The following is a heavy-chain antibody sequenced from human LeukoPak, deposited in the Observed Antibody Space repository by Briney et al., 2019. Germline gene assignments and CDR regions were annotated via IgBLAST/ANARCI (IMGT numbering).Heavy chain of an antibody. CDR2: NNSDATNT. J-gene: IGHJ4*02. CDR3: ASPSEYSDYGWPLFDY. V-gene: IGHV3-74*01. Sequence: GGSLRLSCGTSGFTLCSFWVLWVPRPPGRGVVWVQRNNSDATNTNYADSVKGRFTISRDNTKNTVYLQMNSLGAEDTAVYYCASPSEYSDYGWPLFDYWGQGTLVTVSS. D-gene: IGHD5-12*01. CDR1: GFTLCSFW.